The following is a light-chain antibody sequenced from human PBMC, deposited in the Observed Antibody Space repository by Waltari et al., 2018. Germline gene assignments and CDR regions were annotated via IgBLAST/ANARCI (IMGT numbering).Light chain of an antibody. CDR1: QSISSW. CDR2: KAS. CDR3: QQYKSPPWT. J-gene: IGKJ1*01. V-gene: IGKV1-5*03. Sequence: DIQMTQSPSTLSASLGDRVTITCRASQSISSWLAWYQQKPGQAPNLLIFKASSLEKGVPSRFSGSGSGTEFTLTINSLQPDDFATYYCQQYKSPPWTFGQGTKVDI.